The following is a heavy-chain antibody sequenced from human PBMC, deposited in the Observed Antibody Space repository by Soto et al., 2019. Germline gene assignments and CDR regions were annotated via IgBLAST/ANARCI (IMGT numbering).Heavy chain of an antibody. CDR3: ARRSTSYYYYMDV. Sequence: PSETLSLTCTVSGGSISSYYWSWIRQPPGKGLEWIGYIYYSGRTNYNPSLKSRVTISVDTSKNQFSLKLSSVTAADTAVYYCARRSTSYYYYMDVWGKGTTVTVSS. CDR2: IYYSGRT. J-gene: IGHJ6*03. V-gene: IGHV4-59*01. D-gene: IGHD2-2*01. CDR1: GGSISSYY.